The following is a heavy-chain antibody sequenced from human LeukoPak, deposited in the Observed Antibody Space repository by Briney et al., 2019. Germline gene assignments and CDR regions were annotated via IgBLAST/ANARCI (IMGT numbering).Heavy chain of an antibody. Sequence: PAESLTLSCDVSGFTFNNYSMTWVRQAPGKGLEWVSAISATSGHTYYTDSVKGRLTISRDNTQHRLYLKMNRLRVEDTAVYYCARGYSAFLTGYHSWYLDLWGRGTLVTVSS. CDR2: ISATSGHT. CDR3: ARGYSAFLTGYHSWYLDL. J-gene: IGHJ2*01. CDR1: GFTFNNYS. V-gene: IGHV3-23*01. D-gene: IGHD3-9*01.